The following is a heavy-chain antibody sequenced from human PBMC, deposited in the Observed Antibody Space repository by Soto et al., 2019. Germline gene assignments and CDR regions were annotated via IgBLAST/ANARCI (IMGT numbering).Heavy chain of an antibody. V-gene: IGHV2-5*01. D-gene: IGHD2-2*01. CDR2: IYWNDDK. CDR3: ARQTTGFLIVPVAITPYYYLGFDV. Sequence: QVTLKESGPTLVRPTQTLTLTCTFSGFSFSTSGVGVNWIRQPPGKALEWLALIYWNDDKRYSASLRSRLTITKDTAKKQVVLTLSNLDPVDTATYYCARQTTGFLIVPVAITPYYYLGFDVWGQGTSVTVSS. J-gene: IGHJ6*02. CDR1: GFSFSTSGVG.